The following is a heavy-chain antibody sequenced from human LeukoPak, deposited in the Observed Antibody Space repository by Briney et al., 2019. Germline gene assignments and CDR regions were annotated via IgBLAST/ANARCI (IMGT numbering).Heavy chain of an antibody. Sequence: PSETLSLTCTVSGGSISSSSYYWGWIRQPPGKGLEWIGSIYYSGSTNYNPSLMSRVTISVDTSKNQFSLRLSSVTAADTAVYYCARGRTNYDTSGYEYWGQGTLVTVSS. CDR2: IYYSGST. D-gene: IGHD3-22*01. V-gene: IGHV4-39*07. CDR3: ARGRTNYDTSGYEY. CDR1: GGSISSSSYY. J-gene: IGHJ4*02.